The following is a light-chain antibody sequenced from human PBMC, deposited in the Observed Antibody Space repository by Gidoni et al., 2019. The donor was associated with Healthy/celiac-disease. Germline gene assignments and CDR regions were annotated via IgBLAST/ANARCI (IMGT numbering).Light chain of an antibody. Sequence: EIVLTQSPGTLSLYPGERATLSCRASPSVSSSYLAWYQQKPGQAPRLLIYGASSRATGIPDRFSGSGSGTDFTLTISRLEPEDFAVYYCQQYGSSPPYTFGQGTKLEIK. V-gene: IGKV3-20*01. CDR1: PSVSSSY. J-gene: IGKJ2*01. CDR2: GAS. CDR3: QQYGSSPPYT.